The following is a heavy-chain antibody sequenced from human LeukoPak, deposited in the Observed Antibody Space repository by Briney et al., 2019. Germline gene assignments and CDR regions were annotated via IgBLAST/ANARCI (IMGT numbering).Heavy chain of an antibody. CDR3: ARGTNYYGSGDY. D-gene: IGHD3-10*01. Sequence: TSETLSLTCTVSGGSVSSGTYYWSWIRQPPGKGLEWIGHIYYTGNTHYVPSLKSRVTMSVDTSKNQFSLKLTSVTAADKAVYYCARGTNYYGSGDYWGQGTLVTVSS. J-gene: IGHJ4*02. CDR2: IYYTGNT. CDR1: GGSVSSGTYY. V-gene: IGHV4-61*01.